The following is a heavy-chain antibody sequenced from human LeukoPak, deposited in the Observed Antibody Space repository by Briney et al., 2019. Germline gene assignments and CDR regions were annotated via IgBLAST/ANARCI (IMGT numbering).Heavy chain of an antibody. Sequence: ASVKVSCKASGGTFSSYAISWVRQAPGQGLEWMGWINPNSGDTHYAQKFQGRVTITRDTSINTAYMELSRLRSDDTAVYYCARDQAFVYCSGGTCYDDYWGQGSLVTVSS. CDR2: INPNSGDT. V-gene: IGHV1-2*02. CDR1: GGTFSSYA. D-gene: IGHD2-15*01. CDR3: ARDQAFVYCSGGTCYDDY. J-gene: IGHJ4*02.